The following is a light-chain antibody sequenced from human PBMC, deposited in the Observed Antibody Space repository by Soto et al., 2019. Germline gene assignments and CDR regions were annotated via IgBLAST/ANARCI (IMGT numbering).Light chain of an antibody. CDR2: EGT. CDR1: SSDVGGYNL. CDR3: CSYAGGNNWV. J-gene: IGLJ3*02. Sequence: QSVLTQPASVSGSPGQSITISCIGTSSDVGGYNLVSWYQQHPDKAPKLIISEGTKRPSGISTRFSGSKSGNTAALTVSGLQAEDEADYYCCSYAGGNNWVFGGGTQLTVL. V-gene: IGLV2-23*01.